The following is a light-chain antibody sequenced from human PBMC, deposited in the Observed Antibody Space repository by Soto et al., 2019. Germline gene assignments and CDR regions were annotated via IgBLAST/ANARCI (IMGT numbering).Light chain of an antibody. V-gene: IGKV1-8*01. J-gene: IGKJ1*01. CDR2: AAS. CDR3: QQYYSYPPT. CDR1: QGISSY. Sequence: AIRMTQYPSSLSASTGYRVALASVASQGISSYLAWYQQKPGKAPKLLIYAASTLQSGVPSRFSGSGSGTDFTLTISCLQSEDFATYYCQQYYSYPPTFGQGTKVDIK.